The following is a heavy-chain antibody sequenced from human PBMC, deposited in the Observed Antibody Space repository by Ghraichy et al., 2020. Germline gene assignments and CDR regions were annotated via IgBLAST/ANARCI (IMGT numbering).Heavy chain of an antibody. CDR1: GFSLSTSGVG. CDR2: IYWNDDK. D-gene: IGHD6-19*01. Sequence: SGPTLVQPTQTLTLTCTFSGFSLSTSGVGVGWIRQPPGKALEWLALIYWNDDKRYSPSLKSRLTITKDTSKNQVVLTMTNMDPVDTATYYCAHRRVAVAHFDYWGQGTLVTVSS. CDR3: AHRRVAVAHFDY. J-gene: IGHJ4*02. V-gene: IGHV2-5*01.